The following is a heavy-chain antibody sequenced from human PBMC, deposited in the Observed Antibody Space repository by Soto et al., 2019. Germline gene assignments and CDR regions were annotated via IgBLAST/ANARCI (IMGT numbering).Heavy chain of an antibody. CDR2: ISAYNGNT. CDR3: ARDLKQCLVLGGELYYFDY. J-gene: IGHJ4*02. Sequence: ASVKVSCKASGYTFTSYGISWVRQAPGQGLEWMGWISAYNGNTNYAQKLQGSVTMTTDTSTSTAYMELRSLRSDDTVVYDCARDLKQCLVLGGELYYFDYWGQGTLVTVSS. V-gene: IGHV1-18*01. CDR1: GYTFTSYG. D-gene: IGHD6-19*01.